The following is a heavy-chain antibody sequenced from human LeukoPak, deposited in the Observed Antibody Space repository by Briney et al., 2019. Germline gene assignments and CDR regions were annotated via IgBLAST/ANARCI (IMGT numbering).Heavy chain of an antibody. CDR3: ARDRRSYGGTSFDS. CDR1: RFTLSNYG. V-gene: IGHV3-53*01. J-gene: IGHJ4*02. CDR2: ISDST. Sequence: PGGALRLSCVSSRFTLSNYGVSWVRQAPGEGLEWVSLISDSTWYADSVRGRFTVSRDISQNTVYLQMNNLRAEDTALYYCARDRRSYGGTSFDSWGQGTLVTVSS. D-gene: IGHD4-23*01.